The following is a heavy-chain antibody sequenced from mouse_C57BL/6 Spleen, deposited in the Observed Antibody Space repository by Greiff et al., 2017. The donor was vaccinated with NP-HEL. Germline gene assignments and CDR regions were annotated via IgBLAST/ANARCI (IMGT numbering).Heavy chain of an antibody. D-gene: IGHD1-1*01. V-gene: IGHV1-64*01. CDR2: IHPNSGST. J-gene: IGHJ2*01. CDR3: ARWGYYGSSSNSDYFDY. CDR1: GYTFTSYW. Sequence: QVQLKQSGAELVKPGASVKLSCKASGYTFTSYWMHWVKQRPGQGLEWIGMIHPNSGSTNYNEKFKSKATLTVDKSSSTAYMQLSSLTSEDSAVYYCARWGYYGSSSNSDYFDYWGQGTTLTVSS.